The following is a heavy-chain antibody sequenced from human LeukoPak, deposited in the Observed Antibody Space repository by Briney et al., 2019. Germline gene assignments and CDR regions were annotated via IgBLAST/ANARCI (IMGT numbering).Heavy chain of an antibody. CDR2: IYPDGNT. CDR1: GFTVSSNY. J-gene: IGHJ4*02. D-gene: IGHD6-6*01. Sequence: PGGSLRLSCAASGFTVSSNYMNWVRQAPGKGLEWVSMIYPDGNTFYANSVKGRFTISRDNSKNTLDLQMSSLRAEDTAVYYCARAGATIAARPFFDYWGQGTLVTVSS. CDR3: ARAGATIAARPFFDY. V-gene: IGHV3-66*01.